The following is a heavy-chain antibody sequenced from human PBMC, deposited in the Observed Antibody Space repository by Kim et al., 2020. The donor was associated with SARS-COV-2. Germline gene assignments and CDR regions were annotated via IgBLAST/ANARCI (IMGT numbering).Heavy chain of an antibody. CDR1: GGSVSSSNYY. CDR2: IYYTGDT. V-gene: IGHV4-39*02. Sequence: SETLSLICTVSGGSVSSSNYYWGWIRQPPGKGLEWIGNIYYTGDTYYNPSLKSRVTISVDTSKNHFSLKLSSLTAADTAVYYCARVEYSSSSRLFDPWVQGNLFTVSS. D-gene: IGHD6-6*01. J-gene: IGHJ5*02. CDR3: ARVEYSSSSRLFDP.